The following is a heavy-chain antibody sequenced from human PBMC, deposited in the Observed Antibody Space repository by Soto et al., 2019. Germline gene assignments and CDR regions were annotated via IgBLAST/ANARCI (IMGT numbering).Heavy chain of an antibody. J-gene: IGHJ4*02. V-gene: IGHV4-59*01. D-gene: IGHD3-3*01. CDR2: VFYTGST. CDR3: ARGGRILEWLSYFDY. CDR1: GGSISSFY. Sequence: SETLSLTCTVSGGSISSFYWSWIRQPPGKGLEWIGYVFYTGSTDYNPSLKSRVTISVDTSKNQFSLKVTSLTAADTAVYYCARGGRILEWLSYFDYWGQGTPVTVSS.